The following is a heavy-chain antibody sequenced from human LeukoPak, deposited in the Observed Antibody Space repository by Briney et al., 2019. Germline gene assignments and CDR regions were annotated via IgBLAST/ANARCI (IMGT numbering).Heavy chain of an antibody. CDR1: RFTFGDYN. J-gene: IGHJ4*02. CDR2: ISSSSLYI. CDR3: ARGVAPSYYFDS. Sequence: GGSLRLSCAASRFTFGDYNMNWVRQAPGKGLEWVSSISSSSLYIYYSDSVKGRFTISRDTAKNSLFLQMDSLRADDTAVYYCARGVAPSYYFDSWGQGTLVTVSS. D-gene: IGHD5-12*01. V-gene: IGHV3-21*01.